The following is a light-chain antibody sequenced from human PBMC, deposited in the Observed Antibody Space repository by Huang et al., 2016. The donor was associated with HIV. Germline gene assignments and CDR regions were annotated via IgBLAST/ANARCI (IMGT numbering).Light chain of an antibody. CDR2: WAS. CDR3: QQYYHNPLT. V-gene: IGKV4-1*01. J-gene: IGKJ4*01. Sequence: DIVMTQSPDSLTVSLGERATINCRSSQSLFFSSNTRSYLAWYQKKPGQPPKLVISWASARESWVPDRFSGSGSETHFTLTINSLQAEDVAVYYCQQYYHNPLTFGGGTKVEI. CDR1: QSLFFSSNTRSY.